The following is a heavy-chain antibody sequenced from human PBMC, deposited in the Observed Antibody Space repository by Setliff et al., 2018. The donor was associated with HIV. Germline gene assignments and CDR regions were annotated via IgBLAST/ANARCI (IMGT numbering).Heavy chain of an antibody. CDR1: GASDISYIW. V-gene: IGHV3-7*01. Sequence: PSETLSLTCAVSGASDISYIWWSWVRQPPGKGLEWVASIKQDGSEKYYVDSVKGRFTISRDNAKTSLYLQMNSLRAEDTAVYYCARDIDGGAARNLGAFDIWGQGTMVTVSS. D-gene: IGHD6-25*01. J-gene: IGHJ3*02. CDR3: ARDIDGGAARNLGAFDI. CDR2: IKQDGSEK.